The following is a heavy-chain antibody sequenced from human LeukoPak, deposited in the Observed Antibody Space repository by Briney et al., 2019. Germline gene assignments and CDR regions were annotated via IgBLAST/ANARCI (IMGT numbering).Heavy chain of an antibody. CDR3: ARTNQISETAFDI. CDR2: ILSSGST. Sequence: SETLSLTCTVSSGSINNYYWSWIRQTPGKGLEWIGYILSSGSTDYNPSVKSRVTISVDTSKNQFSLKLSSVTAADTAVYYCARTNQISETAFDIWGQGTMVIVSS. V-gene: IGHV4-59*01. J-gene: IGHJ3*02. CDR1: SGSINNYY. D-gene: IGHD1-14*01.